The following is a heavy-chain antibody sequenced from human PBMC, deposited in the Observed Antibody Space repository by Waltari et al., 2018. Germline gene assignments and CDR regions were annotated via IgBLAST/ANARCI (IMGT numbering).Heavy chain of an antibody. V-gene: IGHV3-21*01. CDR1: GFTFSSYS. J-gene: IGHJ4*02. Sequence: EVQLVESEGGLVKPGGSLRLSCAASGFTFSSYSMNWVRQAPGKGLEWVSSISSSSSYIYYADSVKGRFTISRDNAKNSLYLQMNSLRAEDTAVYYCARSGYCSGGSCSGFDYWGQGTLVTVSS. D-gene: IGHD2-15*01. CDR3: ARSGYCSGGSCSGFDY. CDR2: ISSSSSYI.